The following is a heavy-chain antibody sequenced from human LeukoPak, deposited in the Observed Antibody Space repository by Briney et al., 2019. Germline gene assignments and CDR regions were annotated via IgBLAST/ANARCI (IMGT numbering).Heavy chain of an antibody. J-gene: IGHJ5*02. V-gene: IGHV4-61*02. CDR3: ARADARSRSWFDP. D-gene: IGHD3-3*01. CDR1: GGSIRSRSYF. Sequence: SQTLSLTCTVSGGSIRSRSYFWSWIRQPAGKGLEWIGRIYTSGSTTYNPSLKSRVPRSVDTSENQFSLKLSSVTAADTAVYYCARADARSRSWFDPWGQGTLVTVSS. CDR2: IYTSGST.